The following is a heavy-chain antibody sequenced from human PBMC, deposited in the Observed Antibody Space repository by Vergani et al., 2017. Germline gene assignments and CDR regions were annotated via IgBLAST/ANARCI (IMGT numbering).Heavy chain of an antibody. J-gene: IGHJ4*02. CDR3: ARGTGWPPYFDY. V-gene: IGHV3-53*02. Sequence: EVQLVETGGGLIQPGGSLRLSCAASGFTVSSNYMSWVRQAPGKGLEWVSVIFGAANTFHADSVKGRFTISRDNSKNTLYLEMNRLRAEDTAVYYCARGTGWPPYFDYWGQGTRVTVSS. D-gene: IGHD5-24*01. CDR2: IFGAANT. CDR1: GFTVSSNY.